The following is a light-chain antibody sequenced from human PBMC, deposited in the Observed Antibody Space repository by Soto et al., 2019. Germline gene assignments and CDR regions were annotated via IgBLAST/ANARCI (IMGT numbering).Light chain of an antibody. Sequence: QAVVTQPPSASGSPGQSVTISCTGTSSDVGGYNCVSWYQQHPGKAPKLMIYEVSKRPSGVPDRFSGSKSGNTASLTVSGLQAEDEADYYCSSYAGSITPYVFGTGTKLTVL. CDR3: SSYAGSITPYV. V-gene: IGLV2-8*01. CDR1: SSDVGGYNC. CDR2: EVS. J-gene: IGLJ1*01.